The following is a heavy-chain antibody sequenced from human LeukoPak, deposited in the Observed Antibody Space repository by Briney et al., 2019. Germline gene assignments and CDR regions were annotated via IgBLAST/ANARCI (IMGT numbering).Heavy chain of an antibody. CDR1: GFTFIDYG. D-gene: IGHD2-21*02. CDR3: ATGGDWTLDY. Sequence: GGSLRLSCAASGFTFIDYGMHWVRQAPGKGLEWVASLKQDGSEKYYVDSVKGRFTISRDNAKNSLYLQMNSLRAEDTAVYYRATGGDWTLDYWGQGTLVTVSS. CDR2: LKQDGSEK. V-gene: IGHV3-7*01. J-gene: IGHJ4*02.